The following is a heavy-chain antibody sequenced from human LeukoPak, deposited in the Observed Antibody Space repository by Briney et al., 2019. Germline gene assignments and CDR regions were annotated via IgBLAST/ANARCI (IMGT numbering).Heavy chain of an antibody. Sequence: SGGSLRLSCAASGFTFSTYAMSWVRQAPGKGLEWVSAISGSGVSTYYADSVKGRFTISRDNSKNTLYLQMNRLRAEDTAVYYCARGVTPDWFDPWGQGTLVTVSS. CDR1: GFTFSTYA. CDR2: ISGSGVST. J-gene: IGHJ5*02. V-gene: IGHV3-23*01. D-gene: IGHD2-21*02. CDR3: ARGVTPDWFDP.